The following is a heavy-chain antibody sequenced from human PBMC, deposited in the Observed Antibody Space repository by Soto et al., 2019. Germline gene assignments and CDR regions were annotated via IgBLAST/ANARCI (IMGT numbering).Heavy chain of an antibody. D-gene: IGHD3-9*01. J-gene: IGHJ4*02. CDR3: VRHNFAALPPFDF. V-gene: IGHV5-51*01. CDR2: IFPGDSDT. Sequence: PGESLKISCKAIGYAFTNYWIGWVRQTPGKGLEWMGIIFPGDSDTRYNPSFEGQVTVSADESISTAYLQWNTLKASDTAMYYCVRHNFAALPPFDFWGQGTRVTGSS. CDR1: GYAFTNYW.